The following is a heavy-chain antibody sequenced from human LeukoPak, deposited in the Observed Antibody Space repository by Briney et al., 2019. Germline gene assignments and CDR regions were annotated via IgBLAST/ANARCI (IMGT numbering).Heavy chain of an antibody. D-gene: IGHD4-17*01. V-gene: IGHV3-23*01. CDR2: IRGSGGST. Sequence: GGSLRLSCEASGFTFSRYGMSWVRQAPGKGLEWVSAIRGSGGSTYYADSVKGRFTISRDNSKNTLYLQMNSLRAEDTAVYYCAKDYGDYFNWFDPWGQGTLVTVSS. J-gene: IGHJ5*02. CDR1: GFTFSRYG. CDR3: AKDYGDYFNWFDP.